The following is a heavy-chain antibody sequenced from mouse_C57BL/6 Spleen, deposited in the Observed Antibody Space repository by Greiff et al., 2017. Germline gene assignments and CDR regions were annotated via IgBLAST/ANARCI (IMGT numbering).Heavy chain of an antibody. CDR2: INPSSGYT. Sequence: QVQLQQSGAELARPGASVKMSCKASGYTFTSYTMHWVKQRPGQGLEWIGYINPSSGYTKYNQKFKDKATLTADKSSSTAYMQLSSLTSEDSAVYYCARGPGTDAMDYWGQGTSVTVSS. CDR1: GYTFTSYT. D-gene: IGHD4-1*01. CDR3: ARGPGTDAMDY. V-gene: IGHV1-4*01. J-gene: IGHJ4*01.